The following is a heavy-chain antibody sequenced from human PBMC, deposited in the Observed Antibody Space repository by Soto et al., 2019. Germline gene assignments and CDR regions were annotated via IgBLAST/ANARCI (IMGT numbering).Heavy chain of an antibody. D-gene: IGHD6-6*01. CDR1: GFTFSSYG. CDR3: ARDARIAAKPDYNWFDP. Sequence: PGGSLRLSCAASGFTFSSYGMHWVRQAPGKGLEWVAVIWYDGSNKYYADSVKGRFTISRDNSKNTLYLQMNSLRAEDTAVYYCARDARIAAKPDYNWFDPWGQGTLVTVSS. CDR2: IWYDGSNK. V-gene: IGHV3-33*01. J-gene: IGHJ5*02.